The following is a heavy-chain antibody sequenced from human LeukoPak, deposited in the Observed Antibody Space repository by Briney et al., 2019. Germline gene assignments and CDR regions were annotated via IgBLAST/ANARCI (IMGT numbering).Heavy chain of an antibody. CDR1: GYTFTSYG. CDR3: AREGWIQLWSAVGAADYYYGMDV. D-gene: IGHD5-18*01. J-gene: IGHJ6*02. V-gene: IGHV1-2*02. Sequence: ASVKVSCKASGYTFTSYGISWVRQAPGQGLEWMGWINPNSGGTNYAQKFQGRVTMTRDTSISTAYMELSRLRSDDTAVYYCAREGWIQLWSAVGAADYYYGMDVWGQGTTVTVSS. CDR2: INPNSGGT.